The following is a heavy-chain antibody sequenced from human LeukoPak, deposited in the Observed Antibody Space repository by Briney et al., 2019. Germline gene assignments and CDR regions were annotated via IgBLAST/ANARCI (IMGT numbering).Heavy chain of an antibody. CDR3: AADLPYSNYGPLDF. CDR2: IVVGSGKT. D-gene: IGHD4-11*01. V-gene: IGHV1-58*01. J-gene: IGHJ4*02. Sequence: SVKVSCKASGFSFSSTAVQWVRQARGQRLEWIGWIVVGSGKTNYAQKFQERVTITRDMSSSTAYLELSSLSSEDTAVYFCAADLPYSNYGPLDFWGQGTLVTVSS. CDR1: GFSFSSTA.